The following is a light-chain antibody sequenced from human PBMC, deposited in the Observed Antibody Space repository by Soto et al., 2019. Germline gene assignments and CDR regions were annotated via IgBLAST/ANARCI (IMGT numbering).Light chain of an antibody. Sequence: EIVLTRSPATLSLSPGERATLSCRASQSISSSLAWYQQKPGQAPRLLIYDASSRATGFPARFSGSGSGTDFTLTIGSLEPDDFAVYYCQQRSEWPRTFGQGTKVDIK. CDR3: QQRSEWPRT. J-gene: IGKJ1*01. CDR2: DAS. CDR1: QSISSS. V-gene: IGKV3-11*01.